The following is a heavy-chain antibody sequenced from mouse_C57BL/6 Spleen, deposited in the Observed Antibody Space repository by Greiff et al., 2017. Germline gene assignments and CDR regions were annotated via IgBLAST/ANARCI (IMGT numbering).Heavy chain of an antibody. V-gene: IGHV1-81*01. CDR3: ARGYDGLYYFGD. Sequence: QVQLKESGAELARPGASVKLSCKASGYTFTSYGISWVKQRTGQGLEWIGEIYPRSGNTYYNEKFKGKATVTADNSSSTAYMELRSLTSEDSAVYVCARGYDGLYYFGDQGQGTTLTV. D-gene: IGHD2-3*01. CDR2: IYPRSGNT. CDR1: GYTFTSYG. J-gene: IGHJ2*01.